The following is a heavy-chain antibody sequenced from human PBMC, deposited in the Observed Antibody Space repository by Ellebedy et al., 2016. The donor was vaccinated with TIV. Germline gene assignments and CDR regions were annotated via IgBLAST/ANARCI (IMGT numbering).Heavy chain of an antibody. CDR1: GGSISSYY. Sequence: MPSETLSLTCTVSGGSISSYYWSWIRQPAGKGLEWIGRIYTSGSTNYNPPLESRVTLSVDTSKSQFSLKLTPVTAADTAVYYCARGPGAATEETFDIWGQGTLVTVSS. CDR3: ARGPGAATEETFDI. CDR2: IYTSGST. J-gene: IGHJ3*02. V-gene: IGHV4-4*07. D-gene: IGHD1-26*01.